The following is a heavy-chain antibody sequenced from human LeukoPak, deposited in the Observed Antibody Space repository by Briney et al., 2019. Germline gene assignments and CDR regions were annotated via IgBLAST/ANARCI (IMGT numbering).Heavy chain of an antibody. CDR3: ATEVVSGSPRGNAFDI. CDR2: FDPEDGET. V-gene: IGHV1-24*01. Sequence: AASVKVSCKVSGYTLTELSMHWVRQAPGKGLEWMGGFDPEDGETIYAQKFQGRVTMTGDTSTNTAYMELSSLRSEDTAVYYCATEVVSGSPRGNAFDIWGQGTMVTVSS. J-gene: IGHJ3*02. D-gene: IGHD1-26*01. CDR1: GYTLTELS.